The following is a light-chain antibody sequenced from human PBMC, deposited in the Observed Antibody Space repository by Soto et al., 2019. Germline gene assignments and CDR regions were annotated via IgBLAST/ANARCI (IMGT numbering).Light chain of an antibody. V-gene: IGKV3-20*01. CDR2: GAS. J-gene: IGKJ5*01. Sequence: EIVLTQSPATLSLSPGERATLSCRASQSVSSYLLWYQQKPGQTPRLLIYGASSRATGIPDRFSGSGSGTDFTLTISRLEPEDFAVYYCQQYGSSITFGQGTRLEI. CDR3: QQYGSSIT. CDR1: QSVSSY.